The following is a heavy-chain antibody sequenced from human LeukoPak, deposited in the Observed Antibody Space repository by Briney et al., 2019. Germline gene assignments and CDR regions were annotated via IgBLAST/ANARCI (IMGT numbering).Heavy chain of an antibody. CDR1: GFTFSSYW. J-gene: IGHJ4*02. Sequence: GGSLRLSCAASGFTFSSYWMTWVRQAPGKGLEWVAHIKNDGSEKYYVDSVKGRFTISRDNAKNSLYLQMNSLRAEDTAVYYCARDPASAVPIDYLGQGTLVTVSS. D-gene: IGHD2-2*01. CDR3: ARDPASAVPIDY. V-gene: IGHV3-7*01. CDR2: IKNDGSEK.